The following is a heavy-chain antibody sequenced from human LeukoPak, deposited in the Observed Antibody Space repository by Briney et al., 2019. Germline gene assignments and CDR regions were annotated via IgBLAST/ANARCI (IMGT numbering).Heavy chain of an antibody. Sequence: TGGSLRLSCAASGFTFGNYAMSWVRQAPGKGLEWVSGISGSGGTTYYADSVKGRFTISRDNPENTLYLQMNSLRAEDTAVYFCAKVYCFPSNCQLVDYWGQGTLVTVSS. CDR2: ISGSGGTT. D-gene: IGHD4-11*01. CDR1: GFTFGNYA. J-gene: IGHJ4*02. V-gene: IGHV3-23*01. CDR3: AKVYCFPSNCQLVDY.